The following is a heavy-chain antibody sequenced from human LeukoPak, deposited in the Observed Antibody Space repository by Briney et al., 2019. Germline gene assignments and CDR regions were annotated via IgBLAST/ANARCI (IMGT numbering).Heavy chain of an antibody. V-gene: IGHV3-23*01. J-gene: IGHJ4*02. CDR2: ISGSGGST. Sequence: AGGSLRLSCAASGSTFSSYAMSWVRQAPGKGLEWVSAISGSGGSTYYADSVKGRFTISRDNSKNTLYLQMNSLGAEDTAVYYCAKESGYGGYFDYWGQGTLVTVSS. CDR3: AKESGYGGYFDY. D-gene: IGHD4-23*01. CDR1: GSTFSSYA.